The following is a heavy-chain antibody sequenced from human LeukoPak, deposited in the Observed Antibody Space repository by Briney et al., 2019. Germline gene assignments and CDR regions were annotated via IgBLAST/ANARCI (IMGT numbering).Heavy chain of an antibody. J-gene: IGHJ4*02. Sequence: PETLSLTCTVSGGSISSYYWSWIRQPPGKGLEWIGYIYYSGSTNYNPSLKSRVTISVDTSKNQFSLKLSSVTAADTAVYYCARVSAGAYYFDYWGQGTLVTVSS. CDR2: IYYSGST. D-gene: IGHD6-19*01. CDR1: GGSISSYY. V-gene: IGHV4-59*01. CDR3: ARVSAGAYYFDY.